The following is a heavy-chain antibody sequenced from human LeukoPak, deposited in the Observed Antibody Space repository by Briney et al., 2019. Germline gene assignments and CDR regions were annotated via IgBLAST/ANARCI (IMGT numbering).Heavy chain of an antibody. CDR1: GGTFSSYA. CDR2: IIPILGIA. V-gene: IGHV1-69*04. J-gene: IGHJ4*02. Sequence: SVKVSCKASGGTFSSYAISWVRQAPGQGLEWMGRIIPILGIANYAQKFQSRVTITADKSTSTAYMELSSLRSEDTAVYYCASDQLQDRDFDYWGQGTLVTVSS. CDR3: ASDQLQDRDFDY. D-gene: IGHD1-26*01.